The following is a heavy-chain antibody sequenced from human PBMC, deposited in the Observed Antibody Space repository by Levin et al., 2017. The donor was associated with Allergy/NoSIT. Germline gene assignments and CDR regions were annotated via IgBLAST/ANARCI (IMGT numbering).Heavy chain of an antibody. D-gene: IGHD6-19*01. J-gene: IGHJ6*02. CDR1: GFTFSSYG. CDR2: ISYDVSNK. Sequence: GGSLRLSCAASGFTFSSYGMHWVRQAPGKGLEWVAVISYDVSNKYYADSVKGRFSISRDNSKNTLYLQMNSLRAEDTAVYYCARDLWYSSGWSRGTYYYYGMDVWGQGTTVTVSS. V-gene: IGHV3-30*03. CDR3: ARDLWYSSGWSRGTYYYYGMDV.